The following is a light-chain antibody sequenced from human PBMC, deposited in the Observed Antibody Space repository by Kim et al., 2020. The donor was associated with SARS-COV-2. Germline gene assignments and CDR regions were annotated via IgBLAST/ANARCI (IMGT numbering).Light chain of an antibody. V-gene: IGKV1-5*03. CDR1: QSIRNW. J-gene: IGKJ4*01. CDR2: KAY. CDR3: QQYDSYPLT. Sequence: SSVGDRVTITGRASQSIRNWLAWYQQKPGKAPNLLSYKAYTLESGVSSRFTGSGSGTEFTLTISSLQPDDFATYYCQQYDSYPLTFGGGTKVDIK.